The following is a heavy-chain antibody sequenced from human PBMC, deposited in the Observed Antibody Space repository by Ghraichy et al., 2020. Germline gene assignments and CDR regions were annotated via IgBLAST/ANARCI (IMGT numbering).Heavy chain of an antibody. D-gene: IGHD6-6*01. CDR1: GFAFSNFA. CDR3: AKTRQEAGVGRLAARSFDF. CDR2: ISSSGGST. Sequence: GGSLRLSCAASGFAFSNFALSWVRQAPGKGLEWVSSISSSGGSTYYADSVRGRFTISRDHSDKTVWLQMSGLRAEDAAVYYCAKTRQEAGVGRLAARSFDFWGQGTLVSVSS. V-gene: IGHV3-23*01. J-gene: IGHJ4*02.